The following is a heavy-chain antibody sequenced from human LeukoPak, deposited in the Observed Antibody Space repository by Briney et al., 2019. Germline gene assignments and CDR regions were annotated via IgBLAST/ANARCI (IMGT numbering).Heavy chain of an antibody. Sequence: SETLSLTCTVSGGSISSYYWSWIRQPPGKGLEWIGYIYYSGSTNYNPSLKSRVTISVDTSKNQFSLKLSSVTAADTAVYYCARGSLSKAAVEYWGQGTLVTVSS. CDR3: ARGSLSKAAVEY. CDR1: GGSISSYY. J-gene: IGHJ4*02. CDR2: IYYSGST. V-gene: IGHV4-59*01. D-gene: IGHD6-6*01.